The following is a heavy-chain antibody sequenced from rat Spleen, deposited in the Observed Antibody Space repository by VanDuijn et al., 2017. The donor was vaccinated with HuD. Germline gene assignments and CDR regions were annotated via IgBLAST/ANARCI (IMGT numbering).Heavy chain of an antibody. V-gene: IGHV5-20*01. Sequence: EVQLVESGGGLVQPGRSMILSCAASGFTFSNYDMAWVRQAPAKGLEWVASISYDGSRIYYRDSVKGRFTISRDNAKSTLYLQMDSLRSEDTATYYCTTDGDHWGQGVMVTVSS. J-gene: IGHJ2*01. CDR3: TTDGDH. CDR1: GFTFSNYD. CDR2: ISYDGSRI.